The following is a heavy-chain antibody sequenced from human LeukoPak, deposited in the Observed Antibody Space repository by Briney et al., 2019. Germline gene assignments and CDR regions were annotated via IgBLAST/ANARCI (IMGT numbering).Heavy chain of an antibody. V-gene: IGHV3-30-3*01. D-gene: IGHD6-13*01. CDR1: GFALSMYT. CDR2: ASYDGGNK. J-gene: IGHJ4*02. CDR3: ARVAAPRSNDY. Sequence: PGGSLRLSFVASGFALSMYTLHWVRQAPGRGLECVAVASYDGGNKYYADSVKGRFTISRDNSKNTLYLQMNSLKTEDTAVYFCARVAAPRSNDYWGQGTLVTVSS.